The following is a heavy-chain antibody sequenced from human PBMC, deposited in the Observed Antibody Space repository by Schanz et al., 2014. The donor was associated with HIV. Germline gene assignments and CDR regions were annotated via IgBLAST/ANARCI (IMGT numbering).Heavy chain of an antibody. CDR3: AKDITMIVTTTTH. Sequence: EVQLLESGGGLVKPGGSLRLSCVVSGFTFDAYTMNWVRQAPGKGLEWVSTISGSGAGTYYADSVKGRFTISRDNSKNTLFLQMNSLRAEDTAFYYCAKDITMIVTTTTHWGQGTLVTVSS. V-gene: IGHV3-23*01. CDR2: ISGSGAGT. CDR1: GFTFDAYT. D-gene: IGHD3-22*01. J-gene: IGHJ4*02.